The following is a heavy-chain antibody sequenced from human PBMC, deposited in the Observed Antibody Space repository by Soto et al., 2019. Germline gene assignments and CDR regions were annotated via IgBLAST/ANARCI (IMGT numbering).Heavy chain of an antibody. CDR3: ARGWIQQKYYLDY. Sequence: SETLSLTCTVSGGSISSGDYYWSWIRQQPGKGLEWIGYIHHSGTSYYNAPLKSRVDMSVDTSKNQFSLRLNSVAAADTAVYYCARGWIQQKYYLDYWGQGTLVTVSS. D-gene: IGHD5-18*01. CDR1: GGSISSGDYY. V-gene: IGHV4-31*03. J-gene: IGHJ4*02. CDR2: IHHSGTS.